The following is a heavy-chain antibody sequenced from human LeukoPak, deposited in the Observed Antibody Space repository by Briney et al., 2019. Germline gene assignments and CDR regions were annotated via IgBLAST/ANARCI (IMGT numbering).Heavy chain of an antibody. D-gene: IGHD3-22*01. CDR3: ARPRRRGYDSSGYPTNWFDP. CDR2: INSDGSST. V-gene: IGHV3-74*01. CDR1: GFTFSSYW. Sequence: GGSLRLSCAASGFTFSSYWMHWVRQAPGKGLVWVSRINSDGSSTSYADSVKGRFTISRDNAKNTLYLRMNSLRAEDTAVYYCARPRRRGYDSSGYPTNWFDPWGQGTLVTVSS. J-gene: IGHJ5*02.